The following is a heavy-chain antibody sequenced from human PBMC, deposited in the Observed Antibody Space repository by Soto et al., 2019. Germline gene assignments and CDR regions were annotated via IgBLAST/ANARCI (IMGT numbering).Heavy chain of an antibody. Sequence: GKVSCKACGCTFTSYGISWVRQAPGQGLEWMGWISAYNGNTNYAQKLQGRVTMTTDTSTSTAYMELRSLRSDDTAVYYCARSPRNSGYDLMRSYYYYYGMDVWGQGTTVTVSS. J-gene: IGHJ6*02. V-gene: IGHV1-18*01. D-gene: IGHD5-12*01. CDR1: GCTFTSYG. CDR2: ISAYNGNT. CDR3: ARSPRNSGYDLMRSYYYYYGMDV.